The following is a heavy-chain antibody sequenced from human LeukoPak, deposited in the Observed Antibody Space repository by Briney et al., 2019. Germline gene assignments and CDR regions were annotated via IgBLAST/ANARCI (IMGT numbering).Heavy chain of an antibody. J-gene: IGHJ4*02. CDR3: ARAEDYGYNFDY. D-gene: IGHD4-17*01. V-gene: IGHV4-38-2*02. CDR2: IYHSGIT. CDR1: GYSISSGFY. Sequence: SETLSLTCTVSGYSISSGFYWGWIRQPPGKGLEWIGSIYHSGITYYNPSLKSRVTISVDTSKNQFSLNLTSVTAADTAVYYCARAEDYGYNFDYWGQGTLVTVSS.